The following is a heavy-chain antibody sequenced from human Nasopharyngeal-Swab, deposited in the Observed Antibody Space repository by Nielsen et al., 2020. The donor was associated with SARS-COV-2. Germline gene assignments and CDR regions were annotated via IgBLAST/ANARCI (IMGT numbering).Heavy chain of an antibody. Sequence: WIRQPPGKGLEWMGYIYYSGSTYYNPSLKSRVTISVDTSKNQFSLKLSSVTAADTAVYYCAREALKERLWFGESSSYYGMDVWGQGTTVTVSS. CDR2: IYYSGST. V-gene: IGHV4-31*02. J-gene: IGHJ6*02. D-gene: IGHD3-10*01. CDR3: AREALKERLWFGESSSYYGMDV.